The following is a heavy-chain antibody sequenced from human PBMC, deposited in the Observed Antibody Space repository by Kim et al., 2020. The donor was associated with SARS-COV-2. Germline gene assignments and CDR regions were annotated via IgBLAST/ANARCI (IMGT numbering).Heavy chain of an antibody. CDR1: GFTFSSYS. J-gene: IGHJ4*02. D-gene: IGHD3-22*01. CDR2: ISSSSSTI. CDR3: ARDMIYYYDSSGYPFDY. Sequence: GGSLRLSCAVSGFTFSSYSMNWVRQAPGKGLEWVSYISSSSSTIYYADSVKGRFTISRDNAKNSLYLQMNSLRDEDTAVYYCARDMIYYYDSSGYPFDYWGQGTLVTVSS. V-gene: IGHV3-48*02.